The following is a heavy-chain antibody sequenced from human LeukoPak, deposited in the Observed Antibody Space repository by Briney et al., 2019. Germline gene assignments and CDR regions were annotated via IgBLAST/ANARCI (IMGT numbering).Heavy chain of an antibody. CDR1: GFSFSDYY. Sequence: GGSLRLSCAASGFSFSDYYINWIRQAPGKGLEWVSYISYGGGTKHYADSVKGRFTVSRYNTKNSVILQMNSLRAEDTAVYYCVRGGQCSGGSCYADYFYYYMDVWGKGTTVTVSS. V-gene: IGHV3-11*04. CDR3: VRGGQCSGGSCYADYFYYYMDV. CDR2: ISYGGGTK. D-gene: IGHD2-15*01. J-gene: IGHJ6*03.